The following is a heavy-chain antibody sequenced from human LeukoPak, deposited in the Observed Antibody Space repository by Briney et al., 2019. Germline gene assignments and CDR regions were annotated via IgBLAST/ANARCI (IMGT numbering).Heavy chain of an antibody. CDR3: ARFYGTVVTAIRGDYYFDY. V-gene: IGHV5-51*01. Sequence: GESLKISCHGSGYSFTGYWIAWVRQMPGEGLEWMGIIYPGDSDVRYSPSFQGQVTISADKSTGTAYLRWSSLKASDTATYYCARFYGTVVTAIRGDYYFDYWGQGALVTVSS. CDR1: GYSFTGYW. J-gene: IGHJ4*02. D-gene: IGHD2-21*02. CDR2: IYPGDSDV.